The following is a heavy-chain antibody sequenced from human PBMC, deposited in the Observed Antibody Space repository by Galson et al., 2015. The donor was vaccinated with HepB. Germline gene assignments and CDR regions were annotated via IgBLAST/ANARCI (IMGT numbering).Heavy chain of an antibody. Sequence: SLRLSCAASGFTFSNNAMNWVRQAPGKGLEWVSGLSGSGTATYYADSVKGRFTISRDNSKNTLYLQMNSLRAEDTAIYYCAKGRSGSYYSGCDYWGQGTLVTVSS. CDR2: LSGSGTAT. CDR1: GFTFSNNA. J-gene: IGHJ4*02. D-gene: IGHD3-10*01. CDR3: AKGRSGSYYSGCDY. V-gene: IGHV3-23*01.